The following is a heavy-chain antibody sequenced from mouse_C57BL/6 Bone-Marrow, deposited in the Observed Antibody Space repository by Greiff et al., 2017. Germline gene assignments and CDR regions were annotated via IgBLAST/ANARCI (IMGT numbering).Heavy chain of an antibody. CDR2: ILPGSGST. D-gene: IGHD1-1*01. CDR1: GYTFTGYW. V-gene: IGHV1-9*01. J-gene: IGHJ2*01. Sequence: VKLQESGAELMKPGASVKLSCKATGYTFTGYWIEWVKQRPGHGLEWIGEILPGSGSTNYNEKFKGKGTFTADTSSNTAYMQLSSLTTEDSSIYYCARYPFYYYGSSLDYWGQGTTLTVSA. CDR3: ARYPFYYYGSSLDY.